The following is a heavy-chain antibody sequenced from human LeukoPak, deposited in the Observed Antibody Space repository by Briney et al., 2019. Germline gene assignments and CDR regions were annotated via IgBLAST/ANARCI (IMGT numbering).Heavy chain of an antibody. CDR1: GFTFSTYG. D-gene: IGHD1-26*01. CDR2: IRYDGTNK. CDR3: AKAFPRTRIVGARVFSYYYYYMDV. J-gene: IGHJ6*03. V-gene: IGHV3-30*02. Sequence: GGSLRLSCAASGFTFSTYGIHWVRQAPGKGLEWVAFIRYDGTNKYYADSVKGRFTISRDNSNNTLYLQMTSLRAEDTAVYYCAKAFPRTRIVGARVFSYYYYYMDVWGKGTTVTVSS.